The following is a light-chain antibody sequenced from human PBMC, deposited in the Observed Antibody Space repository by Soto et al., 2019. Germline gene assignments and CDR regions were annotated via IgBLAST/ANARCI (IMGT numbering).Light chain of an antibody. CDR2: GAS. Sequence: EIVLTQSPGTLSLSPGERATLSCRASQSVSSSYLAWYQQKPGQAPRLLIYGASSRGTDIPDRFSGSGSGTYFTITISRLEPEDFAVYYWQQYGSSPLYTFGQGTKLEIK. J-gene: IGKJ2*01. V-gene: IGKV3-20*01. CDR1: QSVSSSY. CDR3: QQYGSSPLYT.